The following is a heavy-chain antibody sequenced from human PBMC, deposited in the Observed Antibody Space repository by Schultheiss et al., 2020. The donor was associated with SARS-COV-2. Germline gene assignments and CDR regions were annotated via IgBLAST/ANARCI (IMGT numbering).Heavy chain of an antibody. CDR2: ISAYNGNT. D-gene: IGHD6-13*01. J-gene: IGHJ3*02. V-gene: IGHV1-18*01. CDR1: GYTFTSYG. Sequence: ASVKVSCKASGYTFTSYGISWVRQAPGQGLEWMGWISAYNGNTNYAQKLQGRVTMTTDTSTSTAYMELSSLRSEDTAVYYCARVRGQQQLDAFDIWGQGTMVTVSS. CDR3: ARVRGQQQLDAFDI.